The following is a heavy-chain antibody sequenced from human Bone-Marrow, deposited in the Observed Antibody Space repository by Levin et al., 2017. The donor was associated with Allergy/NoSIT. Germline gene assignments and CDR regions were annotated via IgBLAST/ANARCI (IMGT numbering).Heavy chain of an antibody. V-gene: IGHV3-74*03. D-gene: IGHD3-3*01. CDR2: IHYEDFTT. J-gene: IGHJ4*02. CDR3: ARSSGVPFEVTGYFDY. CDR1: GFTFSSYW. Sequence: HPGGSLRLSCAASGFTFSSYWMHWVRQVPGMGLAWVSSIHYEDFTTTYADSVKGRFTISRDNAENALYLEMNSLRVEDTAVYYCARSSGVPFEVTGYFDYWGQGSLVTVSS.